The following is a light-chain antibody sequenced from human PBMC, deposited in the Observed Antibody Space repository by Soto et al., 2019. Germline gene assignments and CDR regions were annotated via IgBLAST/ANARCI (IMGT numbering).Light chain of an antibody. Sequence: EIVLTQSPGTLSLSPGEGATLSCRASQRVSNNYLAWYQQKAGQAPRLLIYAASSRATGIPDRFSGSGSGTDFTLTVSRLEPEDFAVYYCQQYNSSPSTFGQGTKLEFK. J-gene: IGKJ2*01. CDR2: AAS. CDR3: QQYNSSPST. V-gene: IGKV3-20*01. CDR1: QRVSNNY.